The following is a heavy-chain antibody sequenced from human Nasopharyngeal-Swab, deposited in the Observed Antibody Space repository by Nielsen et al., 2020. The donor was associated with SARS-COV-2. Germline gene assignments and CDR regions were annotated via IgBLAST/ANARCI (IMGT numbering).Heavy chain of an antibody. J-gene: IGHJ5*02. V-gene: IGHV4-59*01. D-gene: IGHD4-11*01. CDR3: ARAYRYSNYRWFDP. CDR2: IYYSGST. Sequence: SETLSLTCTVSGGSISSSYWSWIRQPPGKGLEWIGYIYYSGSTNYNPSLKSRVTISVDTSKNQFSLKLSSVTVADTAVYYCARAYRYSNYRWFDPWGQGTLVTVSS. CDR1: GGSISSSY.